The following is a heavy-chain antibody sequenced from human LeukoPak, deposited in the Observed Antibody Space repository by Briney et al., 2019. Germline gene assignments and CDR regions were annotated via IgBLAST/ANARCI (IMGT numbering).Heavy chain of an antibody. J-gene: IGHJ4*02. D-gene: IGHD3-10*01. Sequence: PGGSLRLSCAASGFTVSSNYMSWVRQAPGKGLEWVSVIYAGGRTYYADSVKGRFTISRDNSKNTLYLQMNSLRAEDTAVYYCARDSNYYGSGSYHKDWGQGTLVTVSS. CDR2: IYAGGRT. V-gene: IGHV3-66*01. CDR1: GFTVSSNY. CDR3: ARDSNYYGSGSYHKD.